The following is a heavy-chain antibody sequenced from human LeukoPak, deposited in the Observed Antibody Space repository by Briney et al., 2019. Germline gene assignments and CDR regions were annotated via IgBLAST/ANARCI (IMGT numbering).Heavy chain of an antibody. CDR3: ARSHYSSGWYQDDYFDY. J-gene: IGHJ4*02. V-gene: IGHV1-46*01. CDR1: GYTFTSYY. CDR2: INPSGGST. Sequence: ASVTVSCKASGYTFTSYYMHWVRQAPGQGLEWMGIINPSGGSTSYAQKFQGRVTMTRDTSTSTVYMELSSLRSEDTAVYYCARSHYSSGWYQDDYFDYWGQGTLVTVSS. D-gene: IGHD6-19*01.